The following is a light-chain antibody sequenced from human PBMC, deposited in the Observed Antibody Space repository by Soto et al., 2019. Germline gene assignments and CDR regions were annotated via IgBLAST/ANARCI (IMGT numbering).Light chain of an antibody. CDR3: QQYNNWPPFT. V-gene: IGKV3-15*01. Sequence: EIVMTQSPATLSVSPGERASLSCRASQSVGSKLAWYQHKPGQAPRLLIYDASTRATGFPARFSGSGSGTEFTLTISSLQPEDFAVYYCQQYNNWPPFTFGPGTKVAIK. J-gene: IGKJ3*01. CDR1: QSVGSK. CDR2: DAS.